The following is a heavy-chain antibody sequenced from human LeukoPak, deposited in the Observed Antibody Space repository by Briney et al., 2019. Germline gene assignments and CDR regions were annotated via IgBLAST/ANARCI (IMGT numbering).Heavy chain of an antibody. J-gene: IGHJ6*03. D-gene: IGHD6-19*01. V-gene: IGHV4-39*01. CDR1: GGSISSSSYY. CDR3: ARGRVAVDYYYMDV. Sequence: PSETLSLTCTVSGGSISSSSYYWGWIRQPPGKGLEWIGSIYYSGSTYYNPSLKSRVTISVDTSKNQFSLKLSSVTAADTAVYYCARGRVAVDYYYMDVWGKGTTVTVSS. CDR2: IYYSGST.